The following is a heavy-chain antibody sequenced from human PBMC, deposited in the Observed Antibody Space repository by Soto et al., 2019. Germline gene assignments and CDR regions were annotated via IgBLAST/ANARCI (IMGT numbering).Heavy chain of an antibody. CDR2: TYYRSKWYI. D-gene: IGHD1-1*01. Sequence: SQTLSRTCDISGDSVSSNSGAWNWIRQTPSRGLEWLGRTYYRSKWYINYAVSVKSRITVNPDTSKNQFSLQLNSVTPEDTAVYYCARGSWDDVTGHYYMDVWGKGTTVTVSS. CDR3: ARGSWDDVTGHYYMDV. V-gene: IGHV6-1*01. J-gene: IGHJ6*03. CDR1: GDSVSSNSGA.